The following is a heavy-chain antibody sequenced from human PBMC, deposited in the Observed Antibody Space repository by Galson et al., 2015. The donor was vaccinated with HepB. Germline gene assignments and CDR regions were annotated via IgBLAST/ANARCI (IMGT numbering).Heavy chain of an antibody. Sequence: SVKVSCKVSGYTLTELSMHWVRQAPGKGLEWMGGFDPEDGETIYAQKFQGRVTMTEDTSTDTAYMELSSLRSEDTAVYYCATDLQTHRIAAADYYYYGMDAWGQGTTVTVSS. J-gene: IGHJ6*02. CDR3: ATDLQTHRIAAADYYYYGMDA. V-gene: IGHV1-24*01. CDR1: GYTLTELS. D-gene: IGHD6-13*01. CDR2: FDPEDGET.